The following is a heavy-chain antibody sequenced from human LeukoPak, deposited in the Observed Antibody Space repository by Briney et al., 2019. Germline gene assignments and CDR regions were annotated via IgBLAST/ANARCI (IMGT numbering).Heavy chain of an antibody. D-gene: IGHD5-24*01. V-gene: IGHV3-11*04. J-gene: IGHJ4*02. Sequence: GGSLRLSCAASGFTFRDYYMTWMRQAPGKGLEWLSYISSSGDTIYYADSVKGRFTISRDNAKKSLYLQMNSLRAEDTAVYYCARDRYGYNLDYWGQGTLVTVSS. CDR3: ARDRYGYNLDY. CDR1: GFTFRDYY. CDR2: ISSSGDTI.